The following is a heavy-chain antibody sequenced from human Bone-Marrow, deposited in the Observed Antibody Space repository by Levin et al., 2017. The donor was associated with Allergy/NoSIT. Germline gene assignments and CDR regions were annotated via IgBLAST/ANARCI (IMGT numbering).Heavy chain of an antibody. CDR3: AKLSYYDSGSCDY. CDR2: ISSTGDTT. CDR1: GFKFGSFA. D-gene: IGHD3-10*01. J-gene: IGHJ4*02. Sequence: GGSLRLSCAASGFKFGSFALTWVRQAPGQGLEWVSFISSTGDTTHYADSVKGRFTISRDDFKDMLYLQMNSLRAEDTATYYCAKLSYYDSGSCDYWGQGTPVTVSS. V-gene: IGHV3-23*01.